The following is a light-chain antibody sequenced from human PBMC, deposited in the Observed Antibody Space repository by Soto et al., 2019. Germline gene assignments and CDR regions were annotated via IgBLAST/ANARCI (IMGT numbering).Light chain of an antibody. CDR3: QQRSNWPRGT. Sequence: EIVLTQSPATLSLSPGERATLSCRASQSVSSYLAWYQQKPGQAPRLLIYDASERATGIPARFSGSGSGTDFTLTISSLEPEDFAVYYCQQRSNWPRGTFGQGTKVEIK. J-gene: IGKJ1*01. CDR2: DAS. V-gene: IGKV3-11*01. CDR1: QSVSSY.